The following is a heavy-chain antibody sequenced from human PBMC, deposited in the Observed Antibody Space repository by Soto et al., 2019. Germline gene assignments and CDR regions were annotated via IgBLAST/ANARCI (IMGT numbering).Heavy chain of an antibody. CDR2: IYYSGST. Sequence: QVQLQESGPGLVKPSETLSLTCTVSGGSISSYYWSWIRQPPGKGLEWIGYIYYSGSTTYNPSLKSRVTRSVDTSKNQFSLKLSSVTAADTAVYYCARSWGYYFDYWGQGTLVTVSS. CDR3: ARSWGYYFDY. D-gene: IGHD3-16*01. J-gene: IGHJ4*02. CDR1: GGSISSYY. V-gene: IGHV4-59*01.